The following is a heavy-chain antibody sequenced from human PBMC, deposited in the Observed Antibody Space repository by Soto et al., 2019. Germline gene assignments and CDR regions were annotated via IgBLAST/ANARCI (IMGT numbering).Heavy chain of an antibody. CDR3: ARERYSSSWDRGYYYGMDV. J-gene: IGHJ6*02. CDR2: ISSSGSTI. V-gene: IGHV3-48*04. Sequence: GGSLRLYCVTSGFILGTSAMNWVRQATGKGLEWVSYISSSGSTIYYADSVKGGFTISRDNAKNSLYLQMNSLRAEDTAVYYCARERYSSSWDRGYYYGMDVWGQGTTVTVSS. D-gene: IGHD6-13*01. CDR1: GFILGTSA.